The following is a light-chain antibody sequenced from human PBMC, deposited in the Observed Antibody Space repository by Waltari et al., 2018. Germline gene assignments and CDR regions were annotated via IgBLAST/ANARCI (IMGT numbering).Light chain of an antibody. V-gene: IGKV1-17*01. CDR1: QGIRND. J-gene: IGKJ4*01. CDR3: LQHNSYPLT. CDR2: AAF. Sequence: DIQMTQSPSSLSASIGDRVTITCRASQGIRNDVGWYQQRPGKGPKRLIYAAFNLQNGVPSRFSGSGSGTEFTLTISSLQPEDFATYYCLQHNSYPLTFGGGTKVEIK.